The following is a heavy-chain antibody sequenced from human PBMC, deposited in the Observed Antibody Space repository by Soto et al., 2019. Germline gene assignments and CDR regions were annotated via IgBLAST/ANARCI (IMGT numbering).Heavy chain of an antibody. CDR2: ISYDGSNK. CDR3: AKETFVWNYEKITDY. V-gene: IGHV3-30*18. Sequence: PGGSLRLSCAASGFTFSGYGMHWVRQAPGKRLEWVAVISYDGSNKYYADSVKGRFTISRDNSKNALYLQMNSLRAEDTAVYYCAKETFVWNYEKITDYWGQGTLVTVSS. D-gene: IGHD1-7*01. CDR1: GFTFSGYG. J-gene: IGHJ4*02.